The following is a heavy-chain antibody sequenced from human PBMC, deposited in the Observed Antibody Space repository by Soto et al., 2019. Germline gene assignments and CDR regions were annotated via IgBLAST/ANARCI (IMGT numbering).Heavy chain of an antibody. D-gene: IGHD2-8*01. V-gene: IGHV4-34*01. CDR2: INHSGST. J-gene: IGHJ4*02. CDR3: ARGSGIVLMVYAWDY. Sequence: QVQLQQWGAGLLKPSETLSLTCAVYGGSFSGYYWSWIRQPPGKGLEWIGEINHSGSTNYNPSLKSRVTISVDTSKNQFSLKLSSVTAADTAVYYCARGSGIVLMVYAWDYWGQGTLVTVSS. CDR1: GGSFSGYY.